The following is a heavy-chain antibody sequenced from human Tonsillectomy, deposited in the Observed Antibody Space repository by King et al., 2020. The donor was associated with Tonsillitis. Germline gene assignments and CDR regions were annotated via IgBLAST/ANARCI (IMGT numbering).Heavy chain of an antibody. J-gene: IGHJ4*02. Sequence: VQLVESGGGLVQPGESLRLSCAASGFSVSSSYMSWVRQAPGKGLEWVSVIYSAGSTYYADSVKGRFTISRDKSKNTLYLQMNSLRAEDTAVYYCARGVPFDYWGQGTLVTVSS. D-gene: IGHD3-16*01. CDR2: IYSAGST. V-gene: IGHV3-66*01. CDR1: GFSVSSSY. CDR3: ARGVPFDY.